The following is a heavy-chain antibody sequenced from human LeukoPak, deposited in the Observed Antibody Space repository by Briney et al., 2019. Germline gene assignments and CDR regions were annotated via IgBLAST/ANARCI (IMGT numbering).Heavy chain of an antibody. J-gene: IGHJ6*02. CDR2: MNPNSGNT. CDR1: GYTFTSYD. CDR3: ARGGGCSSTSCYMGVDYYYYGMDV. V-gene: IGHV1-8*01. Sequence: GVSVKVSCKASGYTFTSYDINWVRQATGQGLEWMGWMNPNSGNTGYAQKFQGRVTMTRNTSISTAYMELNSLRSEDTAVYYCARGGGCSSTSCYMGVDYYYYGMDVWGQGTTVTVSS. D-gene: IGHD2-2*02.